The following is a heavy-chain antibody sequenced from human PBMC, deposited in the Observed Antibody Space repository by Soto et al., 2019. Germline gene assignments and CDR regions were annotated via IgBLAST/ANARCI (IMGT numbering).Heavy chain of an antibody. CDR1: GYTFTGYY. V-gene: IGHV1-2*04. Sequence: ASVKVSCKASGYTFTGYYMHWVRQAPGQGLEWMGWINPNSGGTNYAQKFQGWVTMTRDTSISTAYTELSRLRSDDTAVYYCATPGPHYDFWSGPDYYYYGMDVWGQGTTVTVSS. D-gene: IGHD3-3*01. CDR2: INPNSGGT. CDR3: ATPGPHYDFWSGPDYYYYGMDV. J-gene: IGHJ6*02.